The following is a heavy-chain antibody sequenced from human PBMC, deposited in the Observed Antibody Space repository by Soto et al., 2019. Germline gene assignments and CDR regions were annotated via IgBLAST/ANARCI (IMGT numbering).Heavy chain of an antibody. V-gene: IGHV3-30*18. Sequence: QVQLVESGGGVVQPGRSLRLSCAASGFTFSSYARHWVRQAPGKGLEWVAVISYDGSNKYYADSVKGRFTISRDNSKDTLYLQMNSLRTEDTAVFYCAKTARYSGSYLDYWGQGTLVTVSS. D-gene: IGHD1-26*01. CDR2: ISYDGSNK. CDR3: AKTARYSGSYLDY. CDR1: GFTFSSYA. J-gene: IGHJ4*02.